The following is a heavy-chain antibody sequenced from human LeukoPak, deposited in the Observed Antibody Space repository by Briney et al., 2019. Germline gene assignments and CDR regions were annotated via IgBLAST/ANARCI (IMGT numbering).Heavy chain of an antibody. CDR1: GFTFSSYA. CDR3: AKGPPTVTTGYYGMDV. V-gene: IGHV3-23*01. CDR2: ISGSGGST. Sequence: GGSLRLSRAASGFTFSSYAMSWVRQAPGKGLEWVSAISGSGGSTYYADSVKGRFTISRDNSKNTLYLQMNSLRAEDTAVYYCAKGPPTVTTGYYGMDVWGQGTTVTVSS. J-gene: IGHJ6*02. D-gene: IGHD4-17*01.